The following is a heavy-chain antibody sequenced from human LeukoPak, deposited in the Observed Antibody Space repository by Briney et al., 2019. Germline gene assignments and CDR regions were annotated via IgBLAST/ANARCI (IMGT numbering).Heavy chain of an antibody. V-gene: IGHV3-74*01. CDR2: INNDGRST. D-gene: IGHD3-22*01. CDR1: GFTFSSHW. Sequence: AGGSLRLSCAASGFTFSSHWVHWVRQAPGKGLVWVSHINNDGRSTRYADSVKGRFTISRDNSKNTLYLQMNSLRAEDTAVYYCARSASTFYDSSGHQFDYWGQGTLVTVSS. CDR3: ARSASTFYDSSGHQFDY. J-gene: IGHJ4*02.